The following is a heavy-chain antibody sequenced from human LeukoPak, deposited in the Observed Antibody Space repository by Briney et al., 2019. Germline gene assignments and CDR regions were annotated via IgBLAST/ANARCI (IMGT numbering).Heavy chain of an antibody. CDR3: AKDRPYSSSWPYYFDY. CDR2: ISYDGSNK. Sequence: PGGSLRLSCAASGFTFSNYGMHWVRQAPGKGLEGVAFISYDGSNKYYADSVKGRFTISRDNSKNTLYLQMNSLRAEDTAVYYCAKDRPYSSSWPYYFDYWGQGTLVTVSS. V-gene: IGHV3-30*18. D-gene: IGHD6-13*01. CDR1: GFTFSNYG. J-gene: IGHJ4*02.